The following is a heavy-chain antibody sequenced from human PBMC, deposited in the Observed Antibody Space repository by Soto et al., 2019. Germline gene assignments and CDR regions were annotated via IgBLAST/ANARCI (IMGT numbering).Heavy chain of an antibody. J-gene: IGHJ3*02. CDR2: IIPIFGTA. Sequence: SVKVSCKASGGTFSSYAISWVRQAPGQGLEWMGGIIPIFGTANYAQKFQGRVTITADESTSTAHMELSSLRSEDTAVYYCARENRDGYNYRRAFDIWGQGTMVTVSS. D-gene: IGHD5-12*01. CDR1: GGTFSSYA. CDR3: ARENRDGYNYRRAFDI. V-gene: IGHV1-69*13.